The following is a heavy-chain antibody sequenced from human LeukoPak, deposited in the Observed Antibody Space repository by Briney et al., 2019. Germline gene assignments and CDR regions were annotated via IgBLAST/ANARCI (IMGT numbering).Heavy chain of an antibody. V-gene: IGHV1-2*02. CDR2: ISPKSGGT. Sequence: ASVKVSCKASGYTFTGYFIHYVRQAPGQGLEWMGWISPKSGGTNYAQKFQGRVTMTRDTAISTAYMELSSLRSEDTAVYYCAAGTGLADYWGQGTLVTVSS. CDR1: GYTFTGYF. J-gene: IGHJ4*02. D-gene: IGHD1-14*01. CDR3: AAGTGLADY.